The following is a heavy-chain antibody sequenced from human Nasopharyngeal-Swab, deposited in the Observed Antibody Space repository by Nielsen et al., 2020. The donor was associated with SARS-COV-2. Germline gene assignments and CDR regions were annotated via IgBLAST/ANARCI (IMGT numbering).Heavy chain of an antibody. V-gene: IGHV3-7*01. CDR3: ARDRGYYAFDY. D-gene: IGHD5-12*01. J-gene: IGHJ4*02. CDR1: GLSFSAFW. CDR2: INKDGSEK. Sequence: GGSLRLSCAASGLSFSAFWMYWVRQAPGKGLEWVASINKDGSEKYYGDSVRGRFTTSRDNAENSLSLQMNSLRGEDTAVYYCARDRGYYAFDYWGQGTLVTVSS.